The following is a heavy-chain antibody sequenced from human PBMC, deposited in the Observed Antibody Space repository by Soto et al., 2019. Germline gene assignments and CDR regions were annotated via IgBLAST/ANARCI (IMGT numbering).Heavy chain of an antibody. CDR3: AREKNGYSYGPIDY. CDR2: IIPIFGTA. J-gene: IGHJ4*02. D-gene: IGHD5-18*01. Sequence: SVKVSCKASGGTFSSYAISWVRQAPGQGLEWMGGIIPIFGTANYAQKFQGRVTITADESTSTAYMELSSLRSEDTAVYYCAREKNGYSYGPIDYWGQGTLVTVSS. V-gene: IGHV1-69*13. CDR1: GGTFSSYA.